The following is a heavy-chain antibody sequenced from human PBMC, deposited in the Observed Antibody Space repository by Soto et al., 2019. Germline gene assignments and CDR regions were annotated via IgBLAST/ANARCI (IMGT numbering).Heavy chain of an antibody. CDR3: AREHSSGWYGYYYYGMDV. CDR1: GYTFTSYY. Sequence: ASVKVSCKASGYTFTSYYMHWVRQAPGQGLEWMGIINPSGGSTSYAQEFQGRVTMTRDTSTSTVYMELSSLRSEDTAVYYCAREHSSGWYGYYYYGMDVWGQGTTVTVSS. V-gene: IGHV1-46*01. D-gene: IGHD6-19*01. J-gene: IGHJ6*02. CDR2: INPSGGST.